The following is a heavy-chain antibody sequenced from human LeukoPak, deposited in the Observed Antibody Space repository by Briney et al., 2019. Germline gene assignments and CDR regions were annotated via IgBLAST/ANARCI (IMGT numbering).Heavy chain of an antibody. CDR3: ARNYGSGTGWFDP. V-gene: IGHV1-69*04. CDR2: IIPIFGIA. Sequence: SVKVSCKASGGTFSSYAISWVRQAPGQGLEWMGRIIPIFGIANYAQKFQGRVTITADKSTSTACMELSSPRSEDTAVYYCARNYGSGTGWFDPWGQGTLVTVSS. D-gene: IGHD3-10*01. J-gene: IGHJ5*02. CDR1: GGTFSSYA.